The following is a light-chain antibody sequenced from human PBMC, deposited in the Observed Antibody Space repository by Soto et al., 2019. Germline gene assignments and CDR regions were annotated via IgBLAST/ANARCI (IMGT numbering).Light chain of an antibody. CDR2: SNI. V-gene: IGLV1-44*01. Sequence: QSVLTQPPSASGTPGQRVTISCSGTTSNIGSNPVNWYQQLPGTAPKLLIYSNIQRPSGVPDRLSGSKSGTSASLAIRGLQSEDEADYYCSSYTDTKSLVFGTGTKVTVL. CDR3: SSYTDTKSLV. J-gene: IGLJ1*01. CDR1: TSNIGSNP.